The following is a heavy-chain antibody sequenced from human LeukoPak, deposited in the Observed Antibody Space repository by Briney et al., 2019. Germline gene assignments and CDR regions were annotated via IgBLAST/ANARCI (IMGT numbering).Heavy chain of an antibody. CDR3: ASHIYDSGSYGDN. Sequence: EASVKVSCKASGDTFSSYVIFWVRQAPGQGLEWMGEYIPIFGSANYAQQFQDRVTITTDESTSTAYMDLSRLKYENTAVYYCASHIYDSGSYGDNWGQGTLVTVSS. CDR2: YIPIFGSA. D-gene: IGHD3-10*01. J-gene: IGHJ4*02. V-gene: IGHV1-69*05. CDR1: GDTFSSYV.